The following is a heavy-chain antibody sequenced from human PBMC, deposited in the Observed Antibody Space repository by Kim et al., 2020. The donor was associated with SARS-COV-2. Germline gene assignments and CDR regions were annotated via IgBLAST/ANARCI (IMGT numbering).Heavy chain of an antibody. V-gene: IGHV6-1*01. CDR2: TYYRSKWYN. D-gene: IGHD6-13*01. CDR3: ARDYKDAAAGIFPLDY. J-gene: IGHJ4*02. Sequence: SQTLSLTCAISGDSVSSNSAAWNWIRQSPSRGLEWLGRTYYRSKWYNDYAVSVKSRITINPDTSKNQFSLQLNSVTPEDTAVYYCARDYKDAAAGIFPLDYWGQGTLVTVSS. CDR1: GDSVSSNSAA.